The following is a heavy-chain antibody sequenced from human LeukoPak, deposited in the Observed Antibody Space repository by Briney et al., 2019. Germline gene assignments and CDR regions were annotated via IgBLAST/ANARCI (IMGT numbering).Heavy chain of an antibody. J-gene: IGHJ4*02. V-gene: IGHV3-30*02. CDR2: IRFDGSNK. CDR3: ARDYCSGGSCFFN. D-gene: IGHD2-15*01. CDR1: RFTFSIFG. Sequence: TGGPLNLPWAGSRFTFSIFGLHGVARPQARGLGGGPYIRFDGSNKDYADSVKGRFTISRDNSKNTLYLQMNSLRAEDTAVYFCARDYCSGGSCFFNWGQGTLVTVSS.